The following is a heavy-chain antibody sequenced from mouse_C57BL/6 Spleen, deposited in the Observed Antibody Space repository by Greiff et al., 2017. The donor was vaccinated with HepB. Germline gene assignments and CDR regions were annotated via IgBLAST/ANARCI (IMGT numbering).Heavy chain of an antibody. J-gene: IGHJ4*01. V-gene: IGHV1-69*01. Sequence: VQLQQPGAELVMPGASVKLSCKASGYTFTSYWMHWVKQRPGQGLEWIGEIDPSDSYTNYNQKFKGKSTLTVDKSSSTAYIQLSSLTSEDSAVYYCARRENCYYRLYAMDYWGQGTSVTVSS. CDR3: ARRENCYYRLYAMDY. D-gene: IGHD2-12*01. CDR2: IDPSDSYT. CDR1: GYTFTSYW.